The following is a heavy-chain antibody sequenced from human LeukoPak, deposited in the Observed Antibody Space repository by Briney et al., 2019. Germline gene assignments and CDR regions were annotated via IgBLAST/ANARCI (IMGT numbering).Heavy chain of an antibody. Sequence: SETLSLTCTVSGVSISSYYLSWIRQPPGKGLEWVGYIYYSGSTNYNPSIKSRVTISVDTSKNQFSLKLSAVAAEDTAVYYCARGMAAAETRARNYYMDVWGEGTTVTVSS. D-gene: IGHD6-13*01. CDR3: ARGMAAAETRARNYYMDV. J-gene: IGHJ6*03. CDR1: GVSISSYY. V-gene: IGHV4-59*01. CDR2: IYYSGST.